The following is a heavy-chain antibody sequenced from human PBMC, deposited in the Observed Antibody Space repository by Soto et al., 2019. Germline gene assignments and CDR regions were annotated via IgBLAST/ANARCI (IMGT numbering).Heavy chain of an antibody. Sequence: EMQLVESGGGLVKPGGSLRLSCAASGFIFNTYSMDWVRQAPGKGLEWVASISPSGSYMYYGDSLKGRFTVSRDNAKNSLYLQMDSLRADVTAIYYCARFGLVTFDCWVQGTLVTVSS. J-gene: IGHJ4*02. D-gene: IGHD3-3*01. CDR2: ISPSGSYM. CDR1: GFIFNTYS. V-gene: IGHV3-21*01. CDR3: ARFGLVTFDC.